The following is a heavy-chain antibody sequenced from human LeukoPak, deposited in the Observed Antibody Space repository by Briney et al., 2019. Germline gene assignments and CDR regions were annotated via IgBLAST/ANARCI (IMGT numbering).Heavy chain of an antibody. CDR3: ARFGSRIGTGASFGFES. CDR1: GDSIYNSDYY. D-gene: IGHD3-10*01. V-gene: IGHV4-39*07. J-gene: IGHJ4*02. Sequence: SGTLSLTCTVSGDSIYNSDYYCGWIRRPPGKGLEWIGSIFYGGSTYYNPSLESRVTISIAPSKSQFSLNLRFVTAADTAVYYCARFGSRIGTGASFGFESWGQGTLVLVSS. CDR2: IFYGGST.